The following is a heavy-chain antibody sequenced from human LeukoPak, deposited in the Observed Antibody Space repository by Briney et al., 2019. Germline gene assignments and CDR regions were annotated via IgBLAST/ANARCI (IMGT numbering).Heavy chain of an antibody. J-gene: IGHJ4*02. CDR2: INPSGGST. V-gene: IGHV1-46*01. D-gene: IGHD6-19*01. CDR3: ARVIRSGWYLGPAFFDY. Sequence: GASVKVSCKASGYTFTNYYMHWVRQAPGQGLEWMGKINPSGGSTSYTQKFQGRVTITADESTSTAYMELSSLRSEDTAVYYCARVIRSGWYLGPAFFDYWGQGTLVTVSS. CDR1: GYTFTNYY.